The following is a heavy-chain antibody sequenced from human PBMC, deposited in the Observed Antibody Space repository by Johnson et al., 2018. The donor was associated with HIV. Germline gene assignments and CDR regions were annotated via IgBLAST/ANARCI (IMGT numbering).Heavy chain of an antibody. D-gene: IGHD3-22*01. CDR3: ARGGITMIGEAFDI. J-gene: IGHJ3*02. CDR2: IYRGGST. V-gene: IGHV3-66*01. Sequence: VQLVESGGGLVKPRGSLRLSCAASGFTVSGNYMSWVRQAPGKGLEWVSVIYRGGSTYYADSVKGQFTISRDNSKNTLYLQMNSLRAEDTAVYYCARGGITMIGEAFDIWGQGTMVTVSS. CDR1: GFTVSGNY.